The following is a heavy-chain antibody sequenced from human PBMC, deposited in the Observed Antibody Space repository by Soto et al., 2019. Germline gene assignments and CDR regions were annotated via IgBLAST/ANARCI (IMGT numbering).Heavy chain of an antibody. J-gene: IGHJ4*02. V-gene: IGHV4-34*01. CDR3: ARDYQSTLIDY. D-gene: IGHD2-2*01. Sequence: SETRSLTCAVYGGSFSWYYWSWIRQPPGKGLEWIGEINHSGSTNYNPSLKSRVTISVDTSKNQFSLKLSSVTAADTAVYYCARDYQSTLIDYWGQGTLVTVSS. CDR1: GGSFSWYY. CDR2: INHSGST.